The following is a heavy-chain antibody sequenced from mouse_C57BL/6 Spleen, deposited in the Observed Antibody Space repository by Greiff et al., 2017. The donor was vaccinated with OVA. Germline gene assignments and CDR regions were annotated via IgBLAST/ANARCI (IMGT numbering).Heavy chain of an antibody. CDR3: ARITTVPSYSFDY. J-gene: IGHJ2*01. D-gene: IGHD1-1*01. CDR2: IHPNSGST. CDR1: GYTFTSYW. V-gene: IGHV1-64*01. Sequence: VKLQQPGAELVKPGASVKLSCKASGYTFTSYWMHWVKQRPGQGLEWIGMIHPNSGSTNYNEKFKSKATLTVDKSSSTAYMQLSSLTSVDSAVYFCARITTVPSYSFDYWGQGTTLTVSS.